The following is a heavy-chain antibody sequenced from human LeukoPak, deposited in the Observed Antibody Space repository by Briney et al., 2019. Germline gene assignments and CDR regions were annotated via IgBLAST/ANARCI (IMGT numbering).Heavy chain of an antibody. J-gene: IGHJ6*03. CDR1: GGSISSSSYY. CDR3: ARHRSVYCSSTSCYWGGSDYYYYYMDV. D-gene: IGHD2-2*01. V-gene: IGHV4-39*01. Sequence: SETLSLTCTVSGGSISSSSYYWGWIRQPPGKGLEWIGSIYYSGSTYYNPSLKSRVTISVDTSKNQFSLKLSSVTAADTAVYYCARHRSVYCSSTSCYWGGSDYYYYYMDVWGKGTTVTVSS. CDR2: IYYSGST.